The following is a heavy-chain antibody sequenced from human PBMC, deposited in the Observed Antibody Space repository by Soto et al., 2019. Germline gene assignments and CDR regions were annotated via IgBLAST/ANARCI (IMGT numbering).Heavy chain of an antibody. D-gene: IGHD6-13*01. J-gene: IGHJ6*03. Sequence: EVQLLESGGGLVQPGGSLRLSCAASGFTFSSYAMSWVRQAPGKGLEWVSAISGSGGSTYYADSVKGRFTISRDNSKNTLYLQMNSLRAEDTAVYYCAKGPGSSWANYYYYYMDVWGKGTTITVSS. CDR2: ISGSGGST. V-gene: IGHV3-23*01. CDR1: GFTFSSYA. CDR3: AKGPGSSWANYYYYYMDV.